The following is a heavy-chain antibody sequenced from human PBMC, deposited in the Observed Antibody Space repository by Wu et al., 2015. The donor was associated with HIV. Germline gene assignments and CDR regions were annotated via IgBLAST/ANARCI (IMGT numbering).Heavy chain of an antibody. CDR2: ISTYNGKT. CDR1: GYTFTSYG. D-gene: IGHD1-26*01. CDR3: ARDWGGSSFRFDP. V-gene: IGHV1-18*01. J-gene: IGHJ5*02. Sequence: QVQLVQSGAEMKKPGASVKVSCKASGYTFTSYGISWVRQAPGQGLEWMGWISTYNGKTNYAQKLQGRVTMTTDTSTSTVYMELRSLRSDDTAVYYYARDWGGSSFRFDPWGQGNPGSPSPQ.